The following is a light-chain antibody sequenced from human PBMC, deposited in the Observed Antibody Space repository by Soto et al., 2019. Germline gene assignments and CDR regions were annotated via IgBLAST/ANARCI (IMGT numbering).Light chain of an antibody. J-gene: IGLJ2*01. V-gene: IGLV3-21*04. CDR3: QVWDSSSDHVV. CDR2: YDS. Sequence: SSELTQPPSVSVAPGKTARITCGGNNIGSKSVHWYQQKPGQAPVLVIYYDSDRPSGIPERFSGSNSGNTATLTISRVEAGDEAGYYCQVWDSSSDHVVFGGGTKVTVL. CDR1: NIGSKS.